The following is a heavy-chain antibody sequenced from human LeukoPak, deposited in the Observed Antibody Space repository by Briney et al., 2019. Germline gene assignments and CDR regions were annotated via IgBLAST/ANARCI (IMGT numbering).Heavy chain of an antibody. CDR2: INVYNGNT. Sequence: GASVKVSCKASGYTFDSYGLSWVRQAPGQGPQWMGWINVYNGNTNYQQKFQGRVTMTRDTSTSTVYMELSSLRSEDTAVYYCAQGYYDSSGYYRHDAFDIWGQGTMVTVSS. CDR3: AQGYYDSSGYYRHDAFDI. CDR1: GYTFDSYG. D-gene: IGHD3-22*01. V-gene: IGHV1-18*01. J-gene: IGHJ3*02.